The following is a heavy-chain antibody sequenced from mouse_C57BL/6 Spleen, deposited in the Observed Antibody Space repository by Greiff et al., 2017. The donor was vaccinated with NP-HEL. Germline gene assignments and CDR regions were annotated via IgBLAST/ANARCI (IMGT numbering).Heavy chain of an antibody. V-gene: IGHV5-4*01. D-gene: IGHD1-1*01. J-gene: IGHJ2*01. CDR3: ARDGGVITTVVADFDY. CDR2: ISDGGSYT. CDR1: GFTFSSYA. Sequence: EVKLMESGGGLVKPGGSLKLSCAASGFTFSSYAMSWVRQTPEKRLEWVATISDGGSYTYYPDNVKGRFTISRDNAKNNLYLQMSHLKSEDTAMYYCARDGGVITTVVADFDYWGQSTTLTVSS.